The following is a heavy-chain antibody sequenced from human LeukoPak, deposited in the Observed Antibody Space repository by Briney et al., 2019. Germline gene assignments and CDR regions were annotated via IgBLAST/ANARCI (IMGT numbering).Heavy chain of an antibody. J-gene: IGHJ6*02. V-gene: IGHV3-20*04. CDR2: INWNGGST. D-gene: IGHD4-23*01. CDR3: ARVGPNSIRLVYYGMDV. CDR1: GFTFDDYG. Sequence: PGGSLRLSCAASGFTFDDYGMSWVRQAPGKGLEWVSGINWNGGSTGYADSVKGRFTISRDNAKNSLYLQMNSLRAEDTAVYYCARVGPNSIRLVYYGMDVWGQGTTVTVSS.